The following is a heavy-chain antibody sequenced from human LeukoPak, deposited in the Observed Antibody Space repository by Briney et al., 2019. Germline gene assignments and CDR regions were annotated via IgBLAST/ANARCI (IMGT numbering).Heavy chain of an antibody. D-gene: IGHD3-22*01. V-gene: IGHV1-46*01. CDR3: ARGPYYDSSGYYARY. CDR1: GGTFSSYA. CDR2: INPSGGST. Sequence: AASVKVSCKASGGTFSSYAISWVRQAPGQGLEWMGIINPSGGSTSYAQKFQGRVTMTRDTSTSTVYMELSSLRSEDTAVYYCARGPYYDSSGYYARYWGQGTLVTVSS. J-gene: IGHJ4*02.